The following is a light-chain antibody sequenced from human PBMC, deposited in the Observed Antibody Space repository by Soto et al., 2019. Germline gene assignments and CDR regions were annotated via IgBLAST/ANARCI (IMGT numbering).Light chain of an antibody. CDR3: VAWDNSLSATI. J-gene: IGLJ2*01. CDR2: SNN. CDR1: SSNIGSNY. V-gene: IGLV1-47*02. Sequence: SVLTQPPSASGTPGQRVTISCSGSSSNIGSNYVYWYQQLPGTAPQLLIYSNNQRPSGVPDRFSGSKSGTSASLAISGLRSEDEADYYCVAWDNSLSATIFGGGTKVTVL.